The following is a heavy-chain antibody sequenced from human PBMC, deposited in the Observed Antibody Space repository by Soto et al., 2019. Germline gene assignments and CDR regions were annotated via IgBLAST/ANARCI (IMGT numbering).Heavy chain of an antibody. D-gene: IGHD6-13*01. Sequence: GGSLRLSCAASGFIFTGYNMNWVRQAPGKGLEWVSSISSGSSYIYYADSVKGRFTISRDNAKNSLYLQMNTLRAEDTALYYCARRRAAAGTLTSDYWGQGTRVTVSS. CDR2: ISSGSSYI. CDR3: ARRRAAAGTLTSDY. V-gene: IGHV3-21*01. CDR1: GFIFTGYN. J-gene: IGHJ4*02.